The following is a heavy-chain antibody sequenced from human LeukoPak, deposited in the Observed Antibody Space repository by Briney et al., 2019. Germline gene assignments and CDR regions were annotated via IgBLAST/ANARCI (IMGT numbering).Heavy chain of an antibody. CDR1: GGSFSGYY. Sequence: SETLSLTCAVYGGSFSGYYWSWIRQPPGKGLEWIGEINHSGSTNYNPSLKSRVTISVDKSKNQFSLKLSSVTAADTAVYYCARRFPLYYYGSGRSYNWFDPWGQGTLVTVSS. D-gene: IGHD3-10*01. CDR2: INHSGST. CDR3: ARRFPLYYYGSGRSYNWFDP. J-gene: IGHJ5*02. V-gene: IGHV4-34*01.